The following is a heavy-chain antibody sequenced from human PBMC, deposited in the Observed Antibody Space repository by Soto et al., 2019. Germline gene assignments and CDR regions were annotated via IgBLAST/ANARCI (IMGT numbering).Heavy chain of an antibody. V-gene: IGHV1-69*06. CDR1: GGTFSSYA. CDR3: ARTPLGYYSSGYLDY. Sequence: SVKVSCKASGGTFSSYAISWVRQAPGQGLEWMGGIIPIFGTANYAQKFQGRVTITADKSTSTAYMELSSLRSEDTAVYYCARTPLGYYSSGYLDYWGQGTLATVSS. CDR2: IIPIFGTA. J-gene: IGHJ4*02. D-gene: IGHD3-22*01.